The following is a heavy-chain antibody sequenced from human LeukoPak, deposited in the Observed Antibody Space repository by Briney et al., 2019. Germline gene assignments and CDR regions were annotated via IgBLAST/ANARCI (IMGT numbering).Heavy chain of an antibody. CDR3: ARGPLAAAGDY. V-gene: IGHV4-34*01. CDR1: GGSFSGYY. J-gene: IGHJ4*02. CDR2: INHSGST. D-gene: IGHD6-13*01. Sequence: SETLSLTCAVYGGSFSGYYWSWIRQPPGKGLGWIGEINHSGSTNYNPSLKSRVTISVDTSKNQFSLKLSSVTAADTAVYYCARGPLAAAGDYWGQGTLVTVSS.